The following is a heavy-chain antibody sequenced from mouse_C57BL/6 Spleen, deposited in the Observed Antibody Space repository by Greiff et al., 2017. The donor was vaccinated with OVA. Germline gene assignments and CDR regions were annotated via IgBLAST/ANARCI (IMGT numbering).Heavy chain of an antibody. Sequence: EVHLVESEGGLVQPGSSMKLSCTASGFTFSDYYMAWVRQVPEKGLEWVANINYDGSSTYYLDSLKSRFIISRDNAKNILYLQMSSLKSEDTATDYCARGYDYDGPFFDYWGQGTTLTVSS. CDR1: GFTFSDYY. V-gene: IGHV5-16*01. CDR3: ARGYDYDGPFFDY. CDR2: INYDGSST. J-gene: IGHJ2*01. D-gene: IGHD2-4*01.